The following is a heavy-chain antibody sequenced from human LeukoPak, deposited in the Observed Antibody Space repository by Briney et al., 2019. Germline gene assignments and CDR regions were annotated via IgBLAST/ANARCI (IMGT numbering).Heavy chain of an antibody. D-gene: IGHD3-3*01. V-gene: IGHV4-61*02. CDR2: IHTSGST. CDR3: ARDPYNDFWRGPDYYYMDV. CDR1: GDSVSSGSNY. J-gene: IGHJ6*03. Sequence: SSQTLSLTCTVSGDSVSSGSNYWSWIRQPAGKGLEWIGRIHTSGSTNYNPSLKSRVTILVDTSKNQFSLKLSSVTAADTAVYYCARDPYNDFWRGPDYYYMDVWGKGTTVTVSS.